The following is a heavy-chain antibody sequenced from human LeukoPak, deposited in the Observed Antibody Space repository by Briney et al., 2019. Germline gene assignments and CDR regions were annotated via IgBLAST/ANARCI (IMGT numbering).Heavy chain of an antibody. D-gene: IGHD2-21*01. CDR2: ITGSGGIT. J-gene: IGHJ3*02. Sequence: GGSLRLSCAASGFTFSSYVMTWVRQAPGKGLEWVSGITGSGGITYYADSVKGRFTISRDNSKNTVYLQMNSLRAEDTDIYYCAKDFQGQIPDAFDIWGQGTMVTVFS. CDR3: AKDFQGQIPDAFDI. CDR1: GFTFSSYV. V-gene: IGHV3-23*01.